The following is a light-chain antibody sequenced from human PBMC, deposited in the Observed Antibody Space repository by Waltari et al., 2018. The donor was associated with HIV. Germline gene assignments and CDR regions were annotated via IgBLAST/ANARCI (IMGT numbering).Light chain of an antibody. CDR2: DTS. CDR1: QSVTSHY. CDR3: QQYGSSPT. J-gene: IGKJ1*01. V-gene: IGKV3D-20*01. Sequence: EIVLTQPTATLSLSPGDRATLSCGASQSVTSHYLAWYQQRAGLAPRLLSYDTSSTATGIPDRFSGSGAGTDFALTISRLEPEDFAVYYGQQYGSSPTFGQGTKVEIK.